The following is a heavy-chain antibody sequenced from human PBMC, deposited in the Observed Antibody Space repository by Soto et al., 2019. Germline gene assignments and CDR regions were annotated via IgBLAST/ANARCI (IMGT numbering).Heavy chain of an antibody. V-gene: IGHV1-24*01. J-gene: IGHJ5*02. CDR2: LHPEDGET. Sequence: ASVKVSCKVSGYTLTELSIHWVRQAPGKGLEWMGSLHPEDGETIYAQRFRGRVTLTEDTSTDTAFMDLSGLRSEDTAVYYCATSPAVGISQPADADAARVRGNPWFDPWGQGTLVTVSS. D-gene: IGHD1-26*01. CDR3: ATSPAVGISQPADADAARVRGNPWFDP. CDR1: GYTLTELS.